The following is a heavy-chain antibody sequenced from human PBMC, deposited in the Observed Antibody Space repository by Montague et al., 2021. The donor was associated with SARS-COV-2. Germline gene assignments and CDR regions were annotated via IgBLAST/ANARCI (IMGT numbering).Heavy chain of an antibody. CDR2: ITASSIYI. D-gene: IGHD3-10*01. Sequence: SLRLSCAASGFTFSTYTMNWVRQAPGQGLEWVSSITASSIYIYYADSVKGRFTISRDNAKNSLYLQMNSLRAEDTAVYYCARDFYGSGSSYYYYGMDVWGQGTTVTVFS. V-gene: IGHV3-21*01. CDR3: ARDFYGSGSSYYYYGMDV. CDR1: GFTFSTYT. J-gene: IGHJ6*02.